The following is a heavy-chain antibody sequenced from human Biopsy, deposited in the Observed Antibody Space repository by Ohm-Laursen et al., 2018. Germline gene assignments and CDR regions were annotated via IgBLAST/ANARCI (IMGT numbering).Heavy chain of an antibody. CDR3: ARLNSGTYDASDL. J-gene: IGHJ3*01. CDR2: IYGGGSPV. D-gene: IGHD1-26*01. CDR1: GFDFSDYS. Sequence: SLRLSCPASGFDFSDYSMSWVRQAPGKGMEWISYIYGGGSPVSYADSVKGRFTISRDSAQNSLYLHMNSLRAEDTAVYYCARLNSGTYDASDLWGQGTMVIVSS. V-gene: IGHV3-48*04.